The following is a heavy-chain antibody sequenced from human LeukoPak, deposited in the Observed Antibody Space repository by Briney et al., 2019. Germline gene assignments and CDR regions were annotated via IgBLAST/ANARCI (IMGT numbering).Heavy chain of an antibody. V-gene: IGHV1-2*06. CDR1: GCTFTDYN. D-gene: IGHD5-18*01. Sequence: ASVTVSCKVSGCTFTDYNMHWVRQAPGQGLEWMGRIYPNTGGTNYAQDFQGRVTLTRDTSISTVYMELNRLNSDDTAIYYCGRGNGYGLDYWGQGTLVTVSS. CDR2: IYPNTGGT. CDR3: GRGNGYGLDY. J-gene: IGHJ4*02.